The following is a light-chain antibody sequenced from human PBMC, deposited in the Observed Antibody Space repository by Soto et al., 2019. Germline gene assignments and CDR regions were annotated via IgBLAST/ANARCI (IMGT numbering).Light chain of an antibody. CDR1: QSVSSY. CDR2: DAS. V-gene: IGKV3-11*01. CDR3: QQRSNWPLIT. J-gene: IGKJ3*01. Sequence: EIVLTQSPATLSLSPGESATLSCRASQSVSSYLAWYQQKPGQAPRLLVYDASNRAHGIPARFSGSGSGTDFTLTISNLEPEDFAVYYCQQRSNWPLITFGPGTKVDIK.